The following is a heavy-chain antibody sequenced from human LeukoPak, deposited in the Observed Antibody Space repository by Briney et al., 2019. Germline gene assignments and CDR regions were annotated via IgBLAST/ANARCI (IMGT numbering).Heavy chain of an antibody. CDR3: ARREVSTPGSYRGMDV. J-gene: IGHJ6*02. Sequence: GASVKVSCKASGYTFTAYYLHCAPQAPGQGPEWLGWIHPKSGDKKYAQNFRGRVTMTRDTYISTPYVEVAGLRSGDTPVFFCARREVSTPGSYRGMDVWGQGTTVTVS. CDR1: GYTFTAYY. CDR2: IHPKSGDK. D-gene: IGHD5/OR15-5a*01. V-gene: IGHV1-2*02.